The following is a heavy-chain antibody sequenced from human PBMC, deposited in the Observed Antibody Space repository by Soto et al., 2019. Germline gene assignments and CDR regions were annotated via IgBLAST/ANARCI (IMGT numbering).Heavy chain of an antibody. D-gene: IGHD1-26*01. J-gene: IGHJ5*02. V-gene: IGHV1-18*01. CDR3: ARDPVGGNWFDP. Sequence: ASVKVSCKASGYTFTSYGISWVRQAPGQGLEWMGWINPYNGNTNYAQKPQGRVTMTTDTSTSTAYMELRSLRSDDTAVYYCARDPVGGNWFDPWGQGTLVTVSS. CDR2: INPYNGNT. CDR1: GYTFTSYG.